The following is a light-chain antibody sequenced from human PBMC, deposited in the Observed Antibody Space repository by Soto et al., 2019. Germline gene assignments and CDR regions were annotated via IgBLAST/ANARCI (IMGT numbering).Light chain of an antibody. CDR2: EVS. Sequence: QSALTQSASVSGSPGQSITISCTGTSSDIGAYKFVSWYQQHPGKAPKLIIYEVSNRPSGVSNRFSGSKSGNTASLTISGLQAEDEAAYYCCSYTSSSTLYVSGTGTKVTVL. V-gene: IGLV2-14*01. J-gene: IGLJ1*01. CDR1: SSDIGAYKF. CDR3: CSYTSSSTLYV.